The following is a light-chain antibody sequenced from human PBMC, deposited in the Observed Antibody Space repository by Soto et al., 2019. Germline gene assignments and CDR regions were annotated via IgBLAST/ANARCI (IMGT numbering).Light chain of an antibody. J-gene: IGKJ1*01. CDR2: GAS. Sequence: EIVLTQSPGTLSLSPGERATLSCRTSQSVSSSYLAWYQQKPGQAPRLLTYGASSRATGIPDRFSGSGSGTDFTLTISRLEPEVFAVYYCQEYGRSWWTFGQGTKVEIK. CDR3: QEYGRSWWT. CDR1: QSVSSSY. V-gene: IGKV3-20*01.